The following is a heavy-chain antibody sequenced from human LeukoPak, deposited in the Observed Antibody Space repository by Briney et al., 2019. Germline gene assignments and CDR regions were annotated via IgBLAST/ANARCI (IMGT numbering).Heavy chain of an antibody. J-gene: IGHJ6*02. V-gene: IGHV4-59*12. CDR3: ASQLGYCSSTSCYHSVPEEHYYYYGMDV. Sequence: SETLSLTCTVSGVSISSYYWSWIRQPPGKGLEWIGYIYYSGSTNYNPSLKSRVTISVDTSKNQFSLKLSSVTAADTAVYYCASQLGYCSSTSCYHSVPEEHYYYYGMDVWGQGTTVTVSS. CDR2: IYYSGST. CDR1: GVSISSYY. D-gene: IGHD2-2*01.